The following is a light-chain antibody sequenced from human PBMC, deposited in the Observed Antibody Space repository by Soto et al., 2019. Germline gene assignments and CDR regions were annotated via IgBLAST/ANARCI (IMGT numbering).Light chain of an antibody. CDR2: AAS. Sequence: IQLTQSPSSLSASIGDRVTITCRASQGISSFLAWYQQKPGKAPKLLIYAASTLQSGIPSRFSGSGSGTDFTLTISSMQPEDFATYYCQKLNIDSYPITFGQGTRLEIK. J-gene: IGKJ5*01. V-gene: IGKV1-9*01. CDR3: QKLNIDSYPIT. CDR1: QGISSF.